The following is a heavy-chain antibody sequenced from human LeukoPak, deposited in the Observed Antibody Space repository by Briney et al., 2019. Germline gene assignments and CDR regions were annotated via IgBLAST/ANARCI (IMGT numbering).Heavy chain of an antibody. J-gene: IGHJ4*02. CDR1: GFTFTTYG. V-gene: IGHV3-7*01. D-gene: IGHD3-3*01. Sequence: GGTPRLSCSASGFTFTTYGMNWVRQAPGKGLEWVANIKQDGSEKYYVDSVKGRFTISRDNAKKSLYVQMNSLRAEDTAVYYCARGRAWSDYWGQGTLVTVSS. CDR3: ARGRAWSDY. CDR2: IKQDGSEK.